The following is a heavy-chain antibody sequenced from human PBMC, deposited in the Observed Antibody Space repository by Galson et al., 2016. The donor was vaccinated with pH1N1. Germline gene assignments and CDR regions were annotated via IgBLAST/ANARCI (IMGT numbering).Heavy chain of an antibody. CDR1: GGSISSGDYY. CDR3: ARAIISSEGRDYWFDP. V-gene: IGHV4-30-4*01. D-gene: IGHD6-6*01. Sequence: TLSLTCTVSGGSISSGDYYWSWIRQPPGKGLEWIGYIYYSGSTYYNPSLKSRLTISVDTSKNQFSLKLSSVTAADTAVYYCARAIISSEGRDYWFDPWGQGTLVTVSS. J-gene: IGHJ5*02. CDR2: IYYSGST.